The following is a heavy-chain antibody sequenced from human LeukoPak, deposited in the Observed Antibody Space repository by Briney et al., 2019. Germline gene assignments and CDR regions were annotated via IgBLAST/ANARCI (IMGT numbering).Heavy chain of an antibody. V-gene: IGHV3-23*01. CDR3: ARNFNYYDSSGYYIDY. CDR1: GFTFSSYA. J-gene: IGHJ4*02. D-gene: IGHD3-22*01. CDR2: ISGSGGST. Sequence: GGSLRLSCAASGFTFSSYAMSWVRQAPGKGLEWVSVISGSGGSTYYADSVKGRFTISRDNSKNTLYLQMNSLRAEDTAVYYCARNFNYYDSSGYYIDYWGQGTLVTVSS.